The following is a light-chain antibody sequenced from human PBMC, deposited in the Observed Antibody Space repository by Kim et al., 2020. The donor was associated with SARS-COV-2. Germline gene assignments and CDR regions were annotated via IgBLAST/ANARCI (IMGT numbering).Light chain of an antibody. CDR3: QVWDSSSDHRNV. CDR1: NIGSKS. V-gene: IGLV3-21*04. CDR2: YDS. J-gene: IGLJ1*01. Sequence: PGKTARITCGGNNIGSKSVHGYQQKPGQAPVLVIYYDSDRPSGIPERFSGSNSGNTATLTISRVEAGDEADYYCQVWDSSSDHRNVFGTGTKVTVL.